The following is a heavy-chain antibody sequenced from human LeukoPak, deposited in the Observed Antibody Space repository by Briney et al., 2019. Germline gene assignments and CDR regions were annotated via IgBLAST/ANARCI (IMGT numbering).Heavy chain of an antibody. D-gene: IGHD3-22*01. V-gene: IGHV3-33*08. J-gene: IGHJ4*02. Sequence: GGSLRLSCAASGFTFSSYGMHWVRQAPGKGLEWVAVIWYDGSNKYYADSVKGRFTISRDSSKNTLYLQMNSLRAEDTAVYYCARDMIVVPFDYWGQGTLVTVSS. CDR3: ARDMIVVPFDY. CDR2: IWYDGSNK. CDR1: GFTFSSYG.